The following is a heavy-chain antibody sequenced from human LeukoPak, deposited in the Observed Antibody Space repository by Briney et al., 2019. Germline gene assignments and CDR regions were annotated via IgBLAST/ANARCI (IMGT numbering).Heavy chain of an antibody. CDR2: INPSGGST. CDR3: ARGLITMVRGVNPAGY. D-gene: IGHD3-10*01. V-gene: IGHV1-46*01. CDR1: GYTFTGYY. Sequence: ASVTVSCKASGYTFTGYYMHWVRQAPGQGLEWMGIINPSGGSTSYAQKFQGRVTMTRDTSTSTVYMELSSLRSEDTAVYYCARGLITMVRGVNPAGYWGQGTLVTVSS. J-gene: IGHJ4*02.